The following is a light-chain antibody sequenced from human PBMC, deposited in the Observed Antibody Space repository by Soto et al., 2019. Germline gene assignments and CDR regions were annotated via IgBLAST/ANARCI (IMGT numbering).Light chain of an antibody. V-gene: IGKV1-5*01. CDR1: QSISSW. CDR3: QQYNSYSRTWT. CDR2: DAS. J-gene: IGKJ1*01. Sequence: IQMTHSPFTLSASLGYRVTITVRYSQSISSWLAWYQQKPGKAPKLLIYDASSLESGVPSRFSGSGSGTEFTLTISSLQPDDFATYYCQQYNSYSRTWTFGQGTKVDIK.